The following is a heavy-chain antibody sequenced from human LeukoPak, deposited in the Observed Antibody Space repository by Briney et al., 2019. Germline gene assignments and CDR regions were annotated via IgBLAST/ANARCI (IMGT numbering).Heavy chain of an antibody. CDR2: IYSGGST. CDR3: ASGSSGYYPFFHY. J-gene: IGHJ4*02. CDR1: GFTVSSNY. D-gene: IGHD3-22*01. Sequence: GGALRLSCAASGFTVSSNYMSWVRQAPGKGLEGVSVIYSGGSTYYADSVKGRFTISRDNSKHTLYLQMNSLRAEDTAVYYCASGSSGYYPFFHYWGQGTLVTVSS. V-gene: IGHV3-53*01.